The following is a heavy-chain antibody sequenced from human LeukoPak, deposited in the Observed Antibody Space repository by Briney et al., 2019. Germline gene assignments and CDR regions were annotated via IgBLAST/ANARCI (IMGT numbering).Heavy chain of an antibody. D-gene: IGHD6-19*01. CDR1: GYSISSGYY. V-gene: IGHV4-38-2*01. CDR3: ARKRTVAGSNWFDP. J-gene: IGHJ5*02. CDR2: IYHSGST. Sequence: SETLSLTCAVSGYSISSGYYWGWIRQPPRKGLEWIGSIYHSGSTYYNPSLKSRVTISVDTSKNQLSLKLSSVTAADPAVYHCARKRTVAGSNWFDPWGQGTLVTDSS.